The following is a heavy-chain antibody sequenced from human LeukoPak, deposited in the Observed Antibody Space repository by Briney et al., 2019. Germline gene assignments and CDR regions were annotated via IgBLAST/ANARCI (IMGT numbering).Heavy chain of an antibody. V-gene: IGHV3-30*03. CDR2: ISYDGTNK. J-gene: IGHJ4*02. CDR1: GFTFSNYG. Sequence: PGGSLRPSCAASGFTFSNYGMHWVRQAPGKGLEWVTFISYDGTNKYYADSVKGRFTISRDNSKNTLYLQMNSLRAEDTAVYYCARGSKSYGDYIRSRIHYFDYWGQGTMVTVSS. D-gene: IGHD4-17*01. CDR3: ARGSKSYGDYIRSRIHYFDY.